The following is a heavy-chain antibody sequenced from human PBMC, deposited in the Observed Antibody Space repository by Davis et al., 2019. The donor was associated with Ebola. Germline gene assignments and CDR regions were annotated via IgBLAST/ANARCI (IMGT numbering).Heavy chain of an antibody. CDR3: VSAGWDH. V-gene: IGHV3-11*04. D-gene: IGHD2-15*01. CDR2: ISSISSTI. Sequence: LSLTCAVYGGSFSGSYWSWIRQHQGKGLEWVSYISSISSTIYYADSVKGRFTISRDNAKNSLYLQLNTLRDEDTAVYFCVSAGWDHWGQGTLVTVSS. J-gene: IGHJ4*02. CDR1: GGSFSGSY.